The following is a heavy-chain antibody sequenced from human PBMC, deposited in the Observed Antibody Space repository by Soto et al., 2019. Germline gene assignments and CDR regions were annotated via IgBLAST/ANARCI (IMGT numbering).Heavy chain of an antibody. D-gene: IGHD4-4*01. V-gene: IGHV4-31*01. J-gene: IGHJ6*02. CDR1: GGSISSGGYY. CDR2: IYYSGRT. Sequence: QVQLQESGPGLVKPSQTLSLTCTVSGGSISSGGYYWIWIRQHPGKGLEGIGYIYYSGRTYYNPSLKSPVTLAVETSKNLFSLKRSSVTAADTAVYYCARDTVTHGHYCGMDVWGHGTTVTVSS. CDR3: ARDTVTHGHYCGMDV.